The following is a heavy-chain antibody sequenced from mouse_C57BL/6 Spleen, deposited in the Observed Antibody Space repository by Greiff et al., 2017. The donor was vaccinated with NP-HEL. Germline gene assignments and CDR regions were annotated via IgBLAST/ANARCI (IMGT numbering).Heavy chain of an antibody. J-gene: IGHJ4*01. V-gene: IGHV10-1*01. CDR3: VRSSYYGSSYYAMDY. CDR2: IRSKSNNYAT. CDR1: GFSFNTYA. D-gene: IGHD1-1*01. Sequence: GGGLVQPKGSLKLSCAASGFSFNTYAMNWVRQAPGKGLEWVARIRSKSNNYATYYADSVKDRFTISRDDSESMLYLQMNNLKTEDTAMYYCVRSSYYGSSYYAMDYWGQGTSVTVSS.